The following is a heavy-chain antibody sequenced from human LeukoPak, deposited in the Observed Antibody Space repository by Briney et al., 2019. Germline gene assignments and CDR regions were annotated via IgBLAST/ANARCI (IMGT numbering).Heavy chain of an antibody. Sequence: ASVKVSCKASGHTFTNHYMHWVRQAPEQGLEWMGIINPSGGSTSYAQKFQGRVTMTRDTSTSTVYMELSSLRSEDTAMYYCAREGPYCSSTSCYGGFDYWGQGTLVTVSS. CDR1: GHTFTNHY. CDR3: AREGPYCSSTSCYGGFDY. D-gene: IGHD2-2*01. CDR2: INPSGGST. J-gene: IGHJ4*02. V-gene: IGHV1-46*01.